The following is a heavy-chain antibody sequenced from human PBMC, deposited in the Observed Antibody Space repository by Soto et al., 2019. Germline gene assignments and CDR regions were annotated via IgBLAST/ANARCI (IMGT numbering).Heavy chain of an antibody. CDR2: ISYDGSNK. CDR3: AKDRGGLDY. V-gene: IGHV3-30*18. CDR1: GFTLSSYV. D-gene: IGHD2-15*01. Sequence: AGGSLRLSCAASGFTLSSYVINWVRQAPGKGLEWVAVISYDGSNKYYADSVKGRFTISRDNSKNTLYLQMNNLSVEDTAMYYCAKDRGGLDYWGQGALVTVAS. J-gene: IGHJ4*02.